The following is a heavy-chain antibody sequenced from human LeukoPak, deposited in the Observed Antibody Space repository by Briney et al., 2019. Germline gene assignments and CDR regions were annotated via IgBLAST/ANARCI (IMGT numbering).Heavy chain of an antibody. CDR2: INSDGSST. J-gene: IGHJ4*02. CDR3: ARRYSYGGYFDY. Sequence: GSLRLSCAASGFTFSSYWMHWVRQVPGEGLVWVSRINSDGSSTDYADSVKGRFTISRDNAKNTLYLQMNSLRAEDTAVYYCARRYSYGGYFDYWGQGTLVTVSS. CDR1: GFTFSSYW. V-gene: IGHV3-74*01. D-gene: IGHD5-18*01.